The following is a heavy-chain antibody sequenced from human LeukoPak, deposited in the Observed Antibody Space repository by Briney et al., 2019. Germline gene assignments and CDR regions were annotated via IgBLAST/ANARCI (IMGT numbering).Heavy chain of an antibody. J-gene: IGHJ4*02. CDR1: GFPFEEYT. CDR2: ISWNGDST. CDR3: TKGGQVVESRWAWPDY. D-gene: IGHD2-15*01. V-gene: IGHV3-43*01. Sequence: PGGSLTLPCTASGFPFEEYTKLWVRQSPGRGLEWLSLISWNGDSTYYADSMKALYILYRDNSKHSLSPQMNSLRTEDTALYYCTKGGQVVESRWAWPDYWGQGTLVTVS.